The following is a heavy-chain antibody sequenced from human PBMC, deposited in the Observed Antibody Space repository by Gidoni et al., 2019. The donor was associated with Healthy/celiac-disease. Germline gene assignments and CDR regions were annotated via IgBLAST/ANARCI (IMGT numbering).Heavy chain of an antibody. CDR1: GFPFSSYA. Sequence: EVQLLESGGGLVQPGGSLRLSCAASGFPFSSYAMSWVRQAPGKGLEWVSAISCGGGSTYYADSVKGRFTISRDNSKNTLYLQMNSLRADDTAVDYGAKETRVVVKAAWINWGQGTLVTVSS. CDR3: AKETRVVVKAAWIN. D-gene: IGHD3-22*01. CDR2: ISCGGGST. V-gene: IGHV3-23*01. J-gene: IGHJ4*02.